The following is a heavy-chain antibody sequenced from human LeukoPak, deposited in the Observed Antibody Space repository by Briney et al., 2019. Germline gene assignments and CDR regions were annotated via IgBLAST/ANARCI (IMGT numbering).Heavy chain of an antibody. V-gene: IGHV4-59*08. CDR3: ARFGWLRSRRYYYYGMDV. Sequence: PSETLSLTCTVSGGSISSHYWSWIRQPPGKGLEWIGYIYYSGSTNYNPSLKSRVTISVDTSKNQFSLKLSSVTAADTAVYYCARFGWLRSRRYYYYGMDVWGQGTTVTVSS. D-gene: IGHD5-12*01. CDR1: GGSISSHY. CDR2: IYYSGST. J-gene: IGHJ6*02.